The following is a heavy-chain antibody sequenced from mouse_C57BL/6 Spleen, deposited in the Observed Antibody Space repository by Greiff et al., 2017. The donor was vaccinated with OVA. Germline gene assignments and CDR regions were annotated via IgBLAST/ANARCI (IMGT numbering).Heavy chain of an antibody. V-gene: IGHV5-17*01. Sequence: EVKLVESGGGLVKPGGSLKLSCAASGFTFSDYGMHWVRQAPEKGLEWVAYISSGSSTIYYADTVKGRFTISSDNAKNTLFLHMTSLRSEDTAMYYCAVTVVAYYYAMDYWGQGTSVTVSS. CDR2: ISSGSSTI. CDR1: GFTFSDYG. J-gene: IGHJ4*01. CDR3: AVTVVAYYYAMDY. D-gene: IGHD1-1*01.